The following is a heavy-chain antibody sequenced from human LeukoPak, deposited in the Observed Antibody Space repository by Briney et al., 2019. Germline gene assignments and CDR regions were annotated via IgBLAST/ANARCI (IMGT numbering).Heavy chain of an antibody. CDR2: IYYSGST. CDR3: ARHVVSGYSFWFDP. D-gene: IGHD3-22*01. Sequence: SETLSLTCTVSGGSISSYYWSWIRQPPGKGLEWIGYIYYSGSTNYNPFLKSRVIISVDTSKNQFSLKLSSVTAADTAVYYCARHVVSGYSFWFDPWGQGTLVTVSS. V-gene: IGHV4-59*08. CDR1: GGSISSYY. J-gene: IGHJ5*02.